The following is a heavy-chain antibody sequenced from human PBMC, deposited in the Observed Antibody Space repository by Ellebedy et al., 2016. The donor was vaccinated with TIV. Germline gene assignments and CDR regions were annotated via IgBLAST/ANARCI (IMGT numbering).Heavy chain of an antibody. CDR1: GFTFSSYA. CDR3: ASSRYYYYVGNTVFAY. J-gene: IGHJ4*02. Sequence: PGGSLRLSCTASGFTFSSYAMSWVRQAPGKGLEWVAGVNGGGLVIAYADSVKGRFTISRDNSKNTLDLQMNSLRAEDTAIYYCASSRYYYYVGNTVFAYWGRGTLVTVSS. D-gene: IGHD3-10*01. CDR2: VNGGGLVI. V-gene: IGHV3-23*01.